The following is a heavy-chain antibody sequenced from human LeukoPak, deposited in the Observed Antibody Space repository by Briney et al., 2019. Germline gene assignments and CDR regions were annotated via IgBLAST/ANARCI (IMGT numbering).Heavy chain of an antibody. CDR3: ARDQLAYSGYDTLFDY. CDR2: ISGNGIST. D-gene: IGHD5-12*01. V-gene: IGHV3-23*01. J-gene: IGHJ4*02. CDR1: GFTFSSYA. Sequence: PGGSLRLSCAASGFTFSSYAMTWVRQAPGKGLEWVSGISGNGISTYYADSVKGRFTISRDNSKNTLYLQLNSLRPEDTAVYYCARDQLAYSGYDTLFDYWGQGTLVTVSS.